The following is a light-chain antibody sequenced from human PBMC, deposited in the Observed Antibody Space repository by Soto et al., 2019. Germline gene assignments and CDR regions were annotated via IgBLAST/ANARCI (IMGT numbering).Light chain of an antibody. V-gene: IGKV3-20*01. CDR3: QVYGPSPPIT. CDR1: QIVYGRQ. Sequence: PGERATLSCRAIQIVYGRQLAWYQHKPGQAPRLLMYGVSSRATGIPDRFTGSGSGADFTLTISRLEPEDFAVYYCQVYGPSPPITFGQGTRLEIK. J-gene: IGKJ5*01. CDR2: GVS.